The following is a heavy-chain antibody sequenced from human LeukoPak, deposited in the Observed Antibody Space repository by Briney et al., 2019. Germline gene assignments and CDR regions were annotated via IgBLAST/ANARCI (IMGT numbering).Heavy chain of an antibody. J-gene: IGHJ4*02. Sequence: ASVKVSCKASGYTFTSYGISWVRQAPGQGLEWMGWISAYNGNTNYAQKPQGRVTMTTDTSTSTAYMELRSLRSDDTAVYYCAREKDCSGGSCWTPVDYWGQGTLVTVSS. D-gene: IGHD2-15*01. CDR1: GYTFTSYG. CDR3: AREKDCSGGSCWTPVDY. V-gene: IGHV1-18*01. CDR2: ISAYNGNT.